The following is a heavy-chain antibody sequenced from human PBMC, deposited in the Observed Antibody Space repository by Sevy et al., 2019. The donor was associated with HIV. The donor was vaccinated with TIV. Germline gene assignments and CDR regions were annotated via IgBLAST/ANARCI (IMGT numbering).Heavy chain of an antibody. CDR3: TRDGGYSVVWYPSNY. Sequence: GGSLRLSCAASGFSVSSHAMHWVRQAPGKGLEWVALLSYDGGAHYYVDSVKGRFSISRDNSKNFLYLQMNSLRPADTVLYYCTRDGGYSVVWYPSNYWGQGTLVTVSS. V-gene: IGHV3-30*04. J-gene: IGHJ4*02. CDR2: LSYDGGAH. D-gene: IGHD1-26*01. CDR1: GFSVSSHA.